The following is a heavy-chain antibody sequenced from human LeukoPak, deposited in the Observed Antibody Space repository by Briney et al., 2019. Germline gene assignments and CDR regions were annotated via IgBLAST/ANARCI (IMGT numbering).Heavy chain of an antibody. CDR2: ISAYNGDT. D-gene: IGHD2-8*02. CDR3: ARGGVALTVAFDY. CDR1: GYTFNRYG. J-gene: IGHJ4*02. Sequence: ASVKDSCKASGYTFNRYGFTWVRQAPGQGLEWMGWISAYNGDTNSAQKFQDRVTMTTDTSTTTAYMELRSLGSDDTAVYYCARGGVALTVAFDYWGQGTQVTVSS. V-gene: IGHV1-18*01.